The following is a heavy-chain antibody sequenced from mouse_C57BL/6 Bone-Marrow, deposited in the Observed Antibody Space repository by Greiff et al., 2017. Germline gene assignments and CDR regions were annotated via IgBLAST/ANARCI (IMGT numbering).Heavy chain of an antibody. CDR3: AKGPVYYGNYGFDY. D-gene: IGHD2-1*01. CDR2: ISSGSSTI. Sequence: EVKVEESGGGLVKPGGSLKLSCAASGFTFSDYGMHWVRQAPEKGLEWVAYISSGSSTIYYADTVKGRFTISRDNAKNTLFLQMTSLRSEDTAMYYCAKGPVYYGNYGFDYWGQGTTLTVSS. V-gene: IGHV5-17*01. J-gene: IGHJ2*01. CDR1: GFTFSDYG.